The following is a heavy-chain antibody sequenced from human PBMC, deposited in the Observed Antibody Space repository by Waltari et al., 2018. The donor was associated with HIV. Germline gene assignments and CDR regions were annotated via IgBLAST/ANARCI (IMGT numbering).Heavy chain of an antibody. CDR2: CFYSGTA. D-gene: IGHD3-16*01. CDR1: GDSNNFASYH. CDR3: AQGGDFDY. V-gene: IGHV4-39*01. J-gene: IGHJ4*02. Sequence: QLQLQESGPGLAKPSETLSLTCTVSGDSNNFASYHWGWIRQTPGKRLEWIGSCFYSGTAYYNPSLKSRVAVSVDTSKKEFYLKMRSVTAADTSVYYCAQGGDFDYWGQGTLVTVSS.